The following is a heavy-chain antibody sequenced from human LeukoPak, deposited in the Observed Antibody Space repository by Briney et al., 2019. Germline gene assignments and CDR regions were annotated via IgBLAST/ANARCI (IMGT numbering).Heavy chain of an antibody. CDR2: INSDGSST. CDR1: GFAFSSYW. D-gene: IGHD3-22*01. J-gene: IGHJ4*02. V-gene: IGHV3-74*01. Sequence: PGGSLRLSCAASGFAFSSYWMHWVRQAPGKGLVWVSRINSDGSSTSYADSVNGRFTISRDNAKNPLYLQMKSLRAEDTAVYYCARDKGDYYDSSGYSVDYWGQGTLVTVSS. CDR3: ARDKGDYYDSSGYSVDY.